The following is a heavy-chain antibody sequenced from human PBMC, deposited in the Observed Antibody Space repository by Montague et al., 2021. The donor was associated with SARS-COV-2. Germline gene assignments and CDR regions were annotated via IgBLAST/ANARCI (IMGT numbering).Heavy chain of an antibody. J-gene: IGHJ5*01. CDR2: IDWDDDK. CDR1: GFSLSTSGLC. V-gene: IGHV2-70*11. Sequence: PALVKPTQTLTLTCTFSGFSLSTSGLCVSWIRQPPGKALEWLARIDWDDDKYYSTSLKTRLTISKDTSKHQVVLTMTNMDPVDTATYYCARIIVAAAGSPFDPWGQGTLVTVSS. D-gene: IGHD6-13*01. CDR3: ARIIVAAAGSPFDP.